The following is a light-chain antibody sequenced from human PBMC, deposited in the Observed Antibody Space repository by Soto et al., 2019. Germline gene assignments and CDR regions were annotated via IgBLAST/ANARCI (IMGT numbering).Light chain of an antibody. CDR3: EYYGTSIT. J-gene: IGKJ4*01. Sequence: EIVMTQSPATLSVSPGEGATLSCRASQGIGDTLAWYQQKPGQTPRLLIHGTSNRATGIPDRFSGSGSGTDFTLTFSRLEPEDFAVYYCEYYGTSITFGGGTKVEIK. V-gene: IGKV3-20*01. CDR2: GTS. CDR1: QGIGDT.